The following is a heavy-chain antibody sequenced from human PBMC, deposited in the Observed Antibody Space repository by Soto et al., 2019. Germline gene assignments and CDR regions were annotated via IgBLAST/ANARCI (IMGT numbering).Heavy chain of an antibody. J-gene: IGHJ6*04. D-gene: IGHD2-2*01. V-gene: IGHV1-18*04. CDR3: AREAGGYIVVVPAAPYGMDV. Sequence: ASVKVSCKASGYTFTSYGISWVRQAPGQGLEWMGWISAYNGNTNYAQKLQGRVTMTTDTSTSTAYMELRSLRSDDTAVYYCAREAGGYIVVVPAAPYGMDVWGKGTMVTVSS. CDR2: ISAYNGNT. CDR1: GYTFTSYG.